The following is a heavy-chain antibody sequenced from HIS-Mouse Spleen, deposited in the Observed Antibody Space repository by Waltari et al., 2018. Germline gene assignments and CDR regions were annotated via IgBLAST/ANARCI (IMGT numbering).Heavy chain of an antibody. V-gene: IGHV4-31*01. J-gene: IGHJ5*02. Sequence: QVQLQESGPGLVKPSQTLSLTCTVSGGSISSGGYYWSWIRQHPGKGLEWIGYIYYSGTTYYSPSLKSPVTISVDTSKNQFSLKLGSVTAADTAVYYCARSPYYDFWSGYSDNWFDPWGQGTLVTVSS. CDR1: GGSISSGGYY. CDR3: ARSPYYDFWSGYSDNWFDP. D-gene: IGHD3-3*01. CDR2: IYYSGTT.